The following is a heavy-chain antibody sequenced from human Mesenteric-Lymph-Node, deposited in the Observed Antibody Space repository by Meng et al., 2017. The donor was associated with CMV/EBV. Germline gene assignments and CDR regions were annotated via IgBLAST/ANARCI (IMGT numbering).Heavy chain of an antibody. CDR1: GFTFSSYA. J-gene: IGHJ4*01. V-gene: IGHV3-23*01. D-gene: IGHD3-10*01. CDR2: MRISGEST. CDR3: TTDHVSRRLLLLLF. Sequence: GESLKISCAASGFTFSSYAMTWVRQAPGKGLEWVSGMRISGESTFYADSVKGRFTISRDNSKNTLFLQMSSLRAEDTAVYYCTTDHVSRRLLLLLFWGQGTRVTVSS.